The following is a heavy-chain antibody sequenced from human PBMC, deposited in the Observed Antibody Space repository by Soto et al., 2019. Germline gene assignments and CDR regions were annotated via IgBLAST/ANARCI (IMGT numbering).Heavy chain of an antibody. CDR3: ARDIAAATWFDP. Sequence: LSLTCTVSGGSISSYYWSWIRQPPGKGLEWIGYIYYSGSTNYNPSLKSRVTISVDTSKNQFSLKLSSVTAADTAVYYCARDIAAATWFDPWGQGTLVTVSS. D-gene: IGHD6-13*01. V-gene: IGHV4-59*01. CDR1: GGSISSYY. J-gene: IGHJ5*02. CDR2: IYYSGST.